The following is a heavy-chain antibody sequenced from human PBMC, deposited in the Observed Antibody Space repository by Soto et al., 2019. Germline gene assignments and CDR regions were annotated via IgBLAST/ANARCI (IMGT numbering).Heavy chain of an antibody. Sequence: GWSLRLSCETSGFSFSVYGMHWVRQAPGKGLEWVAVIWYDASKQFYAASVEGRFTISRDNSKAILYLQMNSLRAEDTAVYYCAAWAEGATEVHWGQGTLVTVS. CDR1: GFSFSVYG. CDR3: AAWAEGATEVH. CDR2: IWYDASKQ. J-gene: IGHJ4*02. V-gene: IGHV3-33*01. D-gene: IGHD2-15*01.